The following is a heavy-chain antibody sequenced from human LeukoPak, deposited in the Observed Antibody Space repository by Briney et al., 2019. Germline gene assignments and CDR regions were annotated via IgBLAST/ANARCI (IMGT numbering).Heavy chain of an antibody. CDR2: ITNSGGST. Sequence: GGSLRLSCAASGFTFSSYAMSWVGQAPGKGLEWVSAITNSGGSTYYAASVKGRFTISRDNSKNTLYLQMNSLRAEDTAVYYCAKASYYGSGSRNFDFWGQGTLVTVSS. CDR3: AKASYYGSGSRNFDF. V-gene: IGHV3-23*01. CDR1: GFTFSSYA. J-gene: IGHJ4*02. D-gene: IGHD3-10*01.